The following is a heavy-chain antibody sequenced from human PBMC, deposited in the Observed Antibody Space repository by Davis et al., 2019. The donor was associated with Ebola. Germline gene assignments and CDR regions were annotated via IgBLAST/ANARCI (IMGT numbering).Heavy chain of an antibody. Sequence: SVKVSCKASGGTFSSYAISWVRQAPGQGLEWMGGIIPIFGTANYAQKFQGRVTITADESTSTAYMELSSLRSEDTAVYYCARDRSNYGGYYYYYMDVWGKGTTVTVSS. J-gene: IGHJ6*03. V-gene: IGHV1-69*13. CDR3: ARDRSNYGGYYYYYMDV. CDR1: GGTFSSYA. CDR2: IIPIFGTA. D-gene: IGHD4-11*01.